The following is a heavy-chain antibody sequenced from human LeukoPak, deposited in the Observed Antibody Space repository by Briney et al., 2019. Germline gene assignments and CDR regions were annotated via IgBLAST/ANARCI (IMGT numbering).Heavy chain of an antibody. CDR1: GGSISSYY. CDR2: IYYSGST. D-gene: IGHD3-10*01. J-gene: IGHJ4*02. CDR3: ARVRGSTADY. Sequence: TSETLSLTCTVSGGSISSYYWSWIRQPPGKGLEWIGYIYYSGSTNYNPSLKSRVTISVDTSKNQFSLKLSSVTAADTAVYYCARVRGSTADYWGQGTLVTVSS. V-gene: IGHV4-59*01.